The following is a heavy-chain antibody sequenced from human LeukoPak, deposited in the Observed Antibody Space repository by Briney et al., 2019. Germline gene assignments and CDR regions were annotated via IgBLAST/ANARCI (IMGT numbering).Heavy chain of an antibody. CDR1: GFTFSSYA. CDR2: ISGSGGST. Sequence: GGSLRLSCAASGFTFSSYAMSWVRQAPGKGLEWVSAISGSGGSTYYADSVKGRFTISRDNSKNTLYLQMNSLRAEGTAVYYCAKALGGIVVVVAAIAGMDVWGHGTVVTVSS. CDR3: AKALGGIVVVVAAIAGMDV. J-gene: IGHJ6*02. D-gene: IGHD2-15*01. V-gene: IGHV3-23*01.